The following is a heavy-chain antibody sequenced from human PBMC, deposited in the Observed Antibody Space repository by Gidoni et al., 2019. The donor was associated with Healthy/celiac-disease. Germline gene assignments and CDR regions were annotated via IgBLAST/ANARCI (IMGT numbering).Heavy chain of an antibody. Sequence: QVQLVQSGAEVKKPEYSVKVSCKASGGTLRSYAISWVREAPGQGLEWRGGIIPIFGTANDAQKLQGRVTITADESTCTAYMELSSLRSEDTDVYYCARERGYSYGSFDYWGQGTLVTVSA. CDR2: IIPIFGTA. J-gene: IGHJ4*02. CDR3: ARERGYSYGSFDY. CDR1: GGTLRSYA. V-gene: IGHV1-69*01. D-gene: IGHD5-18*01.